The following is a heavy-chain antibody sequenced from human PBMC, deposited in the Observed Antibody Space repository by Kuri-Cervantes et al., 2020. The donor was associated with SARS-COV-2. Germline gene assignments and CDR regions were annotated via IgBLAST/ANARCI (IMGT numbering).Heavy chain of an antibody. CDR2: INPNSGGT. V-gene: IGHV1-2*04. J-gene: IGHJ3*01. CDR1: GYTFTGYY. CDR3: AREDSGTNDAFDF. D-gene: IGHD3-10*01. Sequence: ASVKVSCKASGYTFTGYYMHWVRQAPGQGLEWMGWINPNSGGTNYAQKFQGWVTMTRDTSISTVYMELSRLRSDDTAVYYCAREDSGTNDAFDFWGQGATVTVSS.